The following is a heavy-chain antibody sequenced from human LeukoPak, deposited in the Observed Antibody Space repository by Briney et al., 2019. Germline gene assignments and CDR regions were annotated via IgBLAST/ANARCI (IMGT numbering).Heavy chain of an antibody. D-gene: IGHD2/OR15-2a*01. J-gene: IGHJ6*03. CDR3: ARDRILNYYYYMDA. CDR1: GFTFSDYY. CDR2: ITSGGGTI. V-gene: IGHV3-11*04. Sequence: GGSLRLSCAASGFTFSDYYMSWIRQAPGKGLEWVSYITSGGGTIYYADSVKGRFTISRDNAKNSLYLQMNSLRVEDTAVYYCARDRILNYYYYMDAWSRGTTVTVSS.